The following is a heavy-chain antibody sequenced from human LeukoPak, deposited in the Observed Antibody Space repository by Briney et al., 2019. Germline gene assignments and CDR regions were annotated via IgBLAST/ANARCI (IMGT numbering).Heavy chain of an antibody. V-gene: IGHV1-69*13. CDR3: ARGFGGSGWYSRYYYMDV. CDR1: GGTFSSYA. D-gene: IGHD6-19*01. J-gene: IGHJ6*03. CDR2: IIPIFGTA. Sequence: SVKVSCKASGGTFSSYAISWVRQAPGQGLEWMGGIIPIFGTANYAQKFQGRVTITADESTSTAYMELSSLRSEDTVVYYCARGFGGSGWYSRYYYMDVWGKGTTVTVSS.